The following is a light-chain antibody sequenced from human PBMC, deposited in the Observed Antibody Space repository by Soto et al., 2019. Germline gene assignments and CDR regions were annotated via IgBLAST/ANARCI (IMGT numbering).Light chain of an antibody. CDR1: SSDVGGYNY. Sequence: QSALTQPASVSGSPGQSITISCTGTSSDVGGYNYVSWYQQHPGKAPKLMIYEVRNRPSGVSIRFSGSKSGNTASLTISGLQAEDEADYYCTSYTSSSTVVFGGGTQLTVL. J-gene: IGLJ2*01. CDR3: TSYTSSSTVV. CDR2: EVR. V-gene: IGLV2-14*01.